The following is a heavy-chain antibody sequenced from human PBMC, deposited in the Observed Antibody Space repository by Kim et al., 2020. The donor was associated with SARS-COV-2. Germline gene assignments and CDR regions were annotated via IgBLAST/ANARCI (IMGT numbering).Heavy chain of an antibody. D-gene: IGHD3-10*01. CDR3: ARLASMGNLVPSDPSNWL. CDR1: GDSITHYF. CDR2: VSHSVNN. Sequence: SETLSLTCTVSGDSITHYFWNWIRQSPGNGLEWIGHVSHSVNNVYNPSFESRVTLFMDTAKNQFSLNLRSVTDADTAIYYCARLASMGNLVPSDPSNWL. J-gene: IGHJ5*01. V-gene: IGHV4-59*08.